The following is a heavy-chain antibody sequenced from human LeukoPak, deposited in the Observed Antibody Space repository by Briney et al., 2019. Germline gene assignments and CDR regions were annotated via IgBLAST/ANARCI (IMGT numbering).Heavy chain of an antibody. V-gene: IGHV3-21*01. D-gene: IGHD3-22*01. Sequence: GGSLRLSCAASGFTFSSYSMNWVRQAPGKGLEWVSSISSSSSYIYYADSVKGRFTISRDNAKNSLYLQMNSLTAEDTAVYYCARDAKDYYDTSGYYWGQGALVTVSS. CDR1: GFTFSSYS. J-gene: IGHJ4*02. CDR3: ARDAKDYYDTSGYY. CDR2: ISSSSSYI.